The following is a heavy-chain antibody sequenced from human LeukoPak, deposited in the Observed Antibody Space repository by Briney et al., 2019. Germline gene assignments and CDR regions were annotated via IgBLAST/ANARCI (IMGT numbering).Heavy chain of an antibody. Sequence: PETLSLTCTVSGGSISSSSYYWGWIRQPPGKGLEWIGSIYYSGSTYYNPSLKSRVTISVDTSKNQFSLKLSSVTAADTAVYYCARRPYYDFWSGYYKPDNWFDPWGQGTLVTVSS. D-gene: IGHD3-3*01. J-gene: IGHJ5*02. CDR2: IYYSGST. V-gene: IGHV4-39*01. CDR3: ARRPYYDFWSGYYKPDNWFDP. CDR1: GGSISSSSYY.